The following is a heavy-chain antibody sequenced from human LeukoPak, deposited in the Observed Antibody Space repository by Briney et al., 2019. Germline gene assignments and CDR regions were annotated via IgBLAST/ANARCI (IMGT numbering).Heavy chain of an antibody. V-gene: IGHV3-30*02. Sequence: PGGSLRLSCAASGFTLSDHYMDWVRQAPGKGLEWVAFIRYDGSNKYYADSVKGRFTISRDNSKNTLYLQMNSLRAEDTAVYYCAKPGRCSTSCDGIVVYWGQGTLVTVSS. CDR3: AKPGRCSTSCDGIVVY. D-gene: IGHD2-2*01. CDR2: IRYDGSNK. CDR1: GFTLSDHY. J-gene: IGHJ4*02.